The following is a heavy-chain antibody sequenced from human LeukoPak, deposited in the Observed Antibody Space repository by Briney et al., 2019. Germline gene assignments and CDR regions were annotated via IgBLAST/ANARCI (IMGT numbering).Heavy chain of an antibody. CDR2: VSSGRSYV. J-gene: IGHJ4*02. V-gene: IGHV3-21*01. D-gene: IGHD5-18*01. Sequence: GGSLRLSCAASGFTFSDYSMNWVRQAPGKGLEWVSSVSSGRSYVYYADSVKRRFTISRDNAQNSLYLQMNSLRAEDTAVYYCARDVRPGSYDSSYSFDYWGRGTLVTVSS. CDR1: GFTFSDYS. CDR3: ARDVRPGSYDSSYSFDY.